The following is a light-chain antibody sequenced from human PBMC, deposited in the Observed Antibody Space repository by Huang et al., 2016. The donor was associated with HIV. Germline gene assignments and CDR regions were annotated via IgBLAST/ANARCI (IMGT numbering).Light chain of an antibody. CDR2: GAS. V-gene: IGKV1-NL1*01. J-gene: IGKJ1*01. Sequence: DIQMTQSPPSLSASVADRVTITCRASQGISNSLAWYQQKPGKPPRLLVSGASNLESGVPSRFSGSGSGTDYTLTISSLQPEDFATYYCQQYFSALWTFGQGTKV. CDR3: QQYFSALWT. CDR1: QGISNS.